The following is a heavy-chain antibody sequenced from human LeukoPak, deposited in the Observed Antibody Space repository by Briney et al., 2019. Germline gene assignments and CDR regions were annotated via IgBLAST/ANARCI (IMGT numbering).Heavy chain of an antibody. Sequence: ASETLSLTCTVSGGSISSYYWSWIRQPPGKGLEWIGYIYYSGSTNYNPSLKSRVTISVDTSKNQFSLKLSSVTAADTAVYYCARQGKAFGGVIVRGWFDPWGQGTLVTVSS. CDR3: ARQGKAFGGVIVRGWFDP. J-gene: IGHJ5*02. CDR2: IYYSGST. CDR1: GGSISSYY. D-gene: IGHD3-16*02. V-gene: IGHV4-59*01.